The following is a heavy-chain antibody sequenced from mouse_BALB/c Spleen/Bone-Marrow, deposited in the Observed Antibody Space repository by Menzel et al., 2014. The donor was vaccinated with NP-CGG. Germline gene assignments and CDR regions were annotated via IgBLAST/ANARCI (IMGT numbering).Heavy chain of an antibody. CDR2: IHPNSGDT. V-gene: IGHV1S130*01. CDR1: GYTFTSSW. D-gene: IGHD2-1*01. Sequence: VQLQQSGSVLVRPGASVKLSCKASGYTFTSSWMHWAKQRPGQGLEWIGEIHPNSGDTNYNEKFKGKATLTVDTSSSTAYVDLSSLTSEDSAVYYCARYGSFAYWGQGLWSLSLQ. J-gene: IGHJ3*01. CDR3: ARYGSFAY.